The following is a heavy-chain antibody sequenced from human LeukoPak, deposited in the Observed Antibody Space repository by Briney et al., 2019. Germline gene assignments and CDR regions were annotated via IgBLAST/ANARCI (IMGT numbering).Heavy chain of an antibody. V-gene: IGHV1-18*01. CDR1: GYTFTTHG. D-gene: IGHD3-10*01. Sequence: ASVKVSCKTSGYTFTTHGISWVRQAPGQGLEYMGWISAFSGKTNYAQKFQGRVALTMDTSTSTVEMELRSLKFDDTAVYFCARLSYDGEGYWGQGTLVTVSS. CDR2: ISAFSGKT. J-gene: IGHJ4*02. CDR3: ARLSYDGEGY.